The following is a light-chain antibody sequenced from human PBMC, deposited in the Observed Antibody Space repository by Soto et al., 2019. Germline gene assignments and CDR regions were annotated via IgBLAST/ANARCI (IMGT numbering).Light chain of an antibody. V-gene: IGKV3-20*01. CDR2: GAS. CDR1: QSVSSNF. J-gene: IGKJ1*01. CDR3: HQYGSSPRT. Sequence: EIVLTQSPGTLSLSPGDRATLSCRASQSVSSNFLAWYQQKPGQAPRLLIYGASIRATSIPDRFSGSGSGTDFTLTIRRLEPEDFAMYFCHQYGSSPRTFGKGTKVEIK.